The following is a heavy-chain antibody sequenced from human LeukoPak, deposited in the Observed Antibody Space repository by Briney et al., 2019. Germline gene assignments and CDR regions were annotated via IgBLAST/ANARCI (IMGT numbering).Heavy chain of an antibody. J-gene: IGHJ5*02. CDR3: ARDSIGDSGWLDP. CDR2: ISSSSGYI. CDR1: GFTFSSYS. Sequence: GGSLRLSCAASGFTFSSYSMNWVRQAPGKGLEWVSSISSSSGYIYYADSVKGRFTISRDNAKSSLYLQMNSLRAEDTAVYYCARDSIGDSGWLDPWGQGTLVTVSS. V-gene: IGHV3-21*01. D-gene: IGHD3-10*01.